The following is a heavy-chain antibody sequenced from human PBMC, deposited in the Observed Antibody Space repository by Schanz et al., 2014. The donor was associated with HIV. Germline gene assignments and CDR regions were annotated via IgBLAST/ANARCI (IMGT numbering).Heavy chain of an antibody. V-gene: IGHV3-30*18. CDR1: GFTFNNYA. D-gene: IGHD3-22*01. Sequence: VQLLDSGGGLVQPGGSLRLSCVASGFTFNNYAMTWVRQAPGKGLEWVSVISYDGRNKLYADSVKGRFTISRDNSKNTLYLQVKSLRAEDTAVYYCAKDRNYYDNRYIGKGNYYYYYGMDVWGQGTTVTVSS. J-gene: IGHJ6*02. CDR2: ISYDGRNK. CDR3: AKDRNYYDNRYIGKGNYYYYYGMDV.